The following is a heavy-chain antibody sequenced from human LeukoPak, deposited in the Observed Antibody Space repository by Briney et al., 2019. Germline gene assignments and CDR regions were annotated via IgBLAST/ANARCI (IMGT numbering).Heavy chain of an antibody. D-gene: IGHD3-22*01. CDR2: IKSDGST. Sequence: GGSLSLSCAASGFTFSSYWMHWVRQAPGKGLVWVSRIKSDGSTRYADSVKGRFTISRDNAKNTVSLQMNSLRAEDTGVCYCARAPSEIGGYYPEYFRHWGQGTLVTVSP. CDR1: GFTFSSYW. J-gene: IGHJ1*01. CDR3: ARAPSEIGGYYPEYFRH. V-gene: IGHV3-74*01.